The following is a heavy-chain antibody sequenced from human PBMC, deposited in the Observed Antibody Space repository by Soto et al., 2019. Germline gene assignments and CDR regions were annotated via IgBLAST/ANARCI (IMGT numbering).Heavy chain of an antibody. CDR3: AHSLPPQLGIGAFDI. V-gene: IGHV2-5*02. J-gene: IGHJ3*02. CDR2: IHWDDDK. Sequence: SGPTLVNPTQTLTLTCTFSGFSLSANGVGVGWIRQPPGKALEWLALIHWDDDKRYSPSLKSRLTITKDTSKNQVVLTMTNMDPVDTATYYCAHSLPPQLGIGAFDIWGQGTMVTVSS. CDR1: GFSLSANGVG. D-gene: IGHD7-27*01.